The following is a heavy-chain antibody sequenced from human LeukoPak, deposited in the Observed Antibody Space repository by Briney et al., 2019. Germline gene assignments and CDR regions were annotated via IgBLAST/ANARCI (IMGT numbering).Heavy chain of an antibody. J-gene: IGHJ4*02. V-gene: IGHV3-30*18. CDR1: GFTFSSYG. CDR2: ISYDGSNK. Sequence: GGSLRLSCAASGFTFSSYGMHWVRQAPGKGLEWVAVISYDGSNKFYADSVKGRFTISRDNSKNTLYLQTNSLRAEDTAVYYCAKAGYSSGWRNFDYWGQGTLVTVSS. D-gene: IGHD6-19*01. CDR3: AKAGYSSGWRNFDY.